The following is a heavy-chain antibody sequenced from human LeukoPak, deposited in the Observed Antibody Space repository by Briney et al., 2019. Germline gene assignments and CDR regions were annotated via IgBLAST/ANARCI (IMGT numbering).Heavy chain of an antibody. CDR3: ARDPAEYSSSSGYHYYYYGMDV. J-gene: IGHJ6*02. D-gene: IGHD6-6*01. V-gene: IGHV3-30-3*01. CDR2: KSYDGGNK. Sequence: GGSLRLSCAASGFTFSSYAMHWVRQAPGKGLEWVAVKSYDGGNKYYADSVKGRFTISRDNSKNTLYLQMNSLRAEDTAVYYCARDPAEYSSSSGYHYYYYGMDVWGQGTTVTVSS. CDR1: GFTFSSYA.